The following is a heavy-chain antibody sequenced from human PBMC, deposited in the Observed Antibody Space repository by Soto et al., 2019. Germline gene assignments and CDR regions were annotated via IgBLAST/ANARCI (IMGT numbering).Heavy chain of an antibody. J-gene: IGHJ5*02. CDR2: FFIGGNT. CDR1: GGSITGGSISSTTYY. V-gene: IGHV4-39*01. D-gene: IGHD2-21*01. Sequence: PSETLSLTCTVSGGSITGGSISSTTYYWGWMRQPPGKGLEWIASFFIGGNTYYNPSLKSRVTTSVDTSKSQFSLRLSSVTASDTAVYYCARLGAYFQSLDPWGQGTLVTVSS. CDR3: ARLGAYFQSLDP.